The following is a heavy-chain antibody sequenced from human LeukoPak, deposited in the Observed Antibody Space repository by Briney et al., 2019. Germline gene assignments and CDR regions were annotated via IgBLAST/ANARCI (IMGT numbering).Heavy chain of an antibody. J-gene: IGHJ4*02. CDR1: GFTFSSYA. D-gene: IGHD3-22*01. CDR2: ISYDGSNK. Sequence: GGSLRLSCAASGFTFSSYAMHWVRQAPGKGLEWVGVISYDGSNKYYADSVKGRFTISRDNSKNTLYLQMNSLRAEDTAVYYCARTFYYYDSSGYSPGFDYWGQGTLVTVSS. V-gene: IGHV3-30-3*01. CDR3: ARTFYYYDSSGYSPGFDY.